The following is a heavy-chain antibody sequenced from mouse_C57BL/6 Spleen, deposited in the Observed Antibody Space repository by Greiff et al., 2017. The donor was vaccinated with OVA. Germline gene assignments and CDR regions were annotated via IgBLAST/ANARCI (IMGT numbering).Heavy chain of an antibody. CDR2: IYPSDSET. CDR3: ARSNWDVYWYFDV. Sequence: VQLQQPGAELVRPGSSVKLSCKASGYTFTSYWMDWVKQRPGQGLEWIGNIYPSDSETHYNQKFKDKATLTVDKSSSTAYMQLSSLTSEDSAVYYCARSNWDVYWYFDVWGTGTTVTVSS. J-gene: IGHJ1*03. D-gene: IGHD4-1*01. V-gene: IGHV1-61*01. CDR1: GYTFTSYW.